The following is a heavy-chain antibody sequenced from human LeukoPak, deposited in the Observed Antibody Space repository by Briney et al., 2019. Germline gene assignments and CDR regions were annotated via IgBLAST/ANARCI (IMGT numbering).Heavy chain of an antibody. CDR1: GYTFTGFY. CDR2: INPNTGGT. CDR3: ARDWGLGWRYFDY. D-gene: IGHD3/OR15-3a*01. Sequence: ASVKVSCKASGYTFTGFYIHWARQAPGQGLEWMGRINPNTGGTNYAQKFQGRVTMTRDTSISTAYMELSGLRSDDTAVYYCARDWGLGWRYFDYWGQGTLVTVSS. J-gene: IGHJ4*02. V-gene: IGHV1-2*06.